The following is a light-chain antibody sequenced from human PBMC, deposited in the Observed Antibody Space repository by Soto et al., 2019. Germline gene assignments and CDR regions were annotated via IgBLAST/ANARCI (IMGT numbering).Light chain of an antibody. Sequence: AIRMTQSPSSFSASTGDRVTITCRASQGISSNLAWYQQKPGQAPKLLIYAASTWQSGVPARFSGSGSGTDFTLTISCLQSEDFATYYCQQYYSYPHTFGQGTKVEIK. CDR1: QGISSN. V-gene: IGKV1-8*01. CDR2: AAS. CDR3: QQYYSYPHT. J-gene: IGKJ1*01.